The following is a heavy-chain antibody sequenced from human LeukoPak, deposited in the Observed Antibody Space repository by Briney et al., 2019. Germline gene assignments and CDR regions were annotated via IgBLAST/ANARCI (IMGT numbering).Heavy chain of an antibody. V-gene: IGHV3-23*01. J-gene: IGHJ6*02. D-gene: IGHD2-2*01. CDR3: AKPHPRYCSTTSCPDTEYYHSLDV. CDR2: ISGSGANT. Sequence: PGASLRLSCAASRFTFGNYAMSWVRQAPGKGVEWVSAISGSGANTYYAESVKGRFTISRDNSKNTLYLQMNSLRAEDTATYYCAKPHPRYCSTTSCPDTEYYHSLDVWGQGTTVTVSS. CDR1: RFTFGNYA.